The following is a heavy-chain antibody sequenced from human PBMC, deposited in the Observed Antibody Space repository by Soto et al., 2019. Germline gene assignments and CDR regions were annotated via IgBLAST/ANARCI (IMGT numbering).Heavy chain of an antibody. J-gene: IGHJ4*02. Sequence: GGSLRLSCAASGFTFSSYALHWVRQAPGKWLEWVAVISFDGSNTYYADSAEGRFTISRDNSKNTLYLQMNSLRAEDTAVYYCAKTRYCISTSCSNLFDYWGQGTLVTVSS. CDR2: ISFDGSNT. D-gene: IGHD2-2*01. V-gene: IGHV3-30-3*02. CDR3: AKTRYCISTSCSNLFDY. CDR1: GFTFSSYA.